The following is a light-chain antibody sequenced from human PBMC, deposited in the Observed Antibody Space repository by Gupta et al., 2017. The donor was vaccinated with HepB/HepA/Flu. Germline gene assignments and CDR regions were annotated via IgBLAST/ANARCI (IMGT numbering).Light chain of an antibody. J-gene: IGLJ2*01. CDR2: AVS. CDR1: SSDV. V-gene: IGLV2-14*01. Sequence: QSALTQPASVSGSPGQSITISCTGTSSDVSWYQQHPGKAPKLMIYAVSNRPARVSYRFSGSKSGDTASLTISGLQAEDEADDYCSSFTSTSSLAVFGGGTKVTVL. CDR3: SSFTSTSSLAV.